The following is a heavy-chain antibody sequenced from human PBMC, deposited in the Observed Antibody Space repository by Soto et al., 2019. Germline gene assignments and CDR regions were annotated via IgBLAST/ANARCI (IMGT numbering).Heavy chain of an antibody. CDR1: GFSLSTSGVG. CDR2: IYWDDDK. V-gene: IGHV2-5*02. J-gene: IGHJ4*02. Sequence: QITLKESGPTLVKPTQTLTLTCTFSGFSLSTSGVGVGWIRQPPGKALEWLALIYWDDDKRYSPSLKSSLTITKDTSKNQVVLTMTNMDPVDTATYYCVHVMITFGGDIRFDYWGQGTLVTVSS. D-gene: IGHD3-16*02. CDR3: VHVMITFGGDIRFDY.